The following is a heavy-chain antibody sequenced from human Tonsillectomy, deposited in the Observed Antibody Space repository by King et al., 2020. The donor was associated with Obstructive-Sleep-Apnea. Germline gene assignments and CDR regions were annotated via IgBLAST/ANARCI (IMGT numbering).Heavy chain of an antibody. CDR3: AKDRTPPHYSDNSGDFDP. Sequence: QLVQSGAEVKKPGASVKVSCKASGYTFTSYGITWLRQAPGQGLEWMGWISGYNGDTIYAQKLQGRVTMTTDTSTSTAYMELRSLTSDDTAVYYCAKDRTPPHYSDNSGDFDPWGQGTLVTVSS. J-gene: IGHJ5*02. D-gene: IGHD3-22*01. CDR2: ISGYNGDT. CDR1: GYTFTSYG. V-gene: IGHV1-18*04.